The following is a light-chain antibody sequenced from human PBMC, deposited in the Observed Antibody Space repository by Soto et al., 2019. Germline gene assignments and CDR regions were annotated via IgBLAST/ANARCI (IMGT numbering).Light chain of an antibody. CDR2: LNSDGSH. J-gene: IGLJ3*02. V-gene: IGLV4-69*01. Sequence: QPVLTQSPSASASLGASVKLTCTLSSGHSSYAIAWHQQQPEKAPRYLMKLNSDGSHNKGDGIPDRFSGSSSGAERYLTISSLQSEDEADYYCQTWCTGIHEWEFGGGTKLTVL. CDR3: QTWCTGIHEWE. CDR1: SGHSSYA.